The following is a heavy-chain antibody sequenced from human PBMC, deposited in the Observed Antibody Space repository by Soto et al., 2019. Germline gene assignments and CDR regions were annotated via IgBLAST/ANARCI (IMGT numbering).Heavy chain of an antibody. CDR2: ISYDGSNK. J-gene: IGHJ6*02. CDR1: GFTFSSYA. CDR3: ARDPHGDYTFGYYYGMDV. D-gene: IGHD4-17*01. V-gene: IGHV3-30-3*01. Sequence: QVQLVESGGGVVQPGRSLRLSCAASGFTFSSYAMHWVRQAPGKGLEWVAVISYDGSNKYYADSVKGRFTISRDNSKNTLYLQMNSLRAEDTAVYYCARDPHGDYTFGYYYGMDVWGQGTTVTVSS.